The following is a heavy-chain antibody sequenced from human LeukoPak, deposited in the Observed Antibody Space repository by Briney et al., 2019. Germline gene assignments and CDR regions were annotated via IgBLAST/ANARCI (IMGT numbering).Heavy chain of an antibody. Sequence: PSETLSLTCTVSGGSISSGSYYWSWIRQPAGKGLEWIGRIYTSGSTNYNPSLKSRVTISVDTSKNQLSLKLRSVTAADTAVYYCARHLYSSSWRFYYYMDVWGKGTTVTISS. V-gene: IGHV4-61*02. CDR2: IYTSGST. D-gene: IGHD6-13*01. J-gene: IGHJ6*03. CDR1: GGSISSGSYY. CDR3: ARHLYSSSWRFYYYMDV.